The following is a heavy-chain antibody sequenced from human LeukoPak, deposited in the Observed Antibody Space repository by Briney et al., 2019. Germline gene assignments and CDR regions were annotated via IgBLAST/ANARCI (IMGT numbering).Heavy chain of an antibody. J-gene: IGHJ4*02. CDR2: IYYSGST. CDR1: GGSITSYY. CDR3: ARGVDSGYPDY. D-gene: IGHD3-22*01. V-gene: IGHV4-59*01. Sequence: SETLSLTCTVSGGSITSYYWSWLRQPPGKGLEWIGYIYYSGSTNYNPSLRSRVTVSVDTSKNQFSLKLTSLTAADTAVYCCARGVDSGYPDYWGQGTLVTVSS.